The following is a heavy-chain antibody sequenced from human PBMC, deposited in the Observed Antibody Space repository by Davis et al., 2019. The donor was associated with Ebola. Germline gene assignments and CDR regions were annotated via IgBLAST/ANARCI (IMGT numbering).Heavy chain of an antibody. V-gene: IGHV3-53*01. CDR3: AKAKWEVEYHYSGMDV. D-gene: IGHD1-26*01. CDR1: GFSVSANY. CDR2: MYAVGNT. J-gene: IGHJ6*04. Sequence: GESLKISCAASGFSVSANYMIWVRQAPGKGLEWVSLMYAVGNTFFADAVKGRFTISRDNAKNSLYLQMNSLRAEDTAVYYCAKAKWEVEYHYSGMDVWGKGTTVTVSS.